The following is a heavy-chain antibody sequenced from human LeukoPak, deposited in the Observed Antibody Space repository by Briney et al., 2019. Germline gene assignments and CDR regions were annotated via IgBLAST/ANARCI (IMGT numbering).Heavy chain of an antibody. CDR2: IKQDGSEK. CDR3: ARDLRMVATWWSDY. Sequence: GGSLRLSCAASGFTFSSYWMSWVRQAPGKGLEWVANIKQDGSEKYYVDSVKGRFTISRDNAKNSLYLQMNSLRAEGTAVYYCARDLRMVATWWSDYWGQGTLVTVSS. CDR1: GFTFSSYW. J-gene: IGHJ4*02. V-gene: IGHV3-7*01. D-gene: IGHD5-12*01.